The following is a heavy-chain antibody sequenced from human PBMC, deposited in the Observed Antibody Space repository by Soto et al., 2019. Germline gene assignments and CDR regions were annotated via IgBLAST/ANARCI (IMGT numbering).Heavy chain of an antibody. V-gene: IGHV1-18*01. Sequence: ASVKVSCKASGYTFISHGISWVRQAPGQGLEWMGWISGYNGNTNYAQKLQDRLIMTTDTSTSTAYMELRSLRSDDTAVYFCAKPRAVASYDYWGQGTLVTVS. CDR3: AKPRAVASYDY. D-gene: IGHD6-19*01. CDR2: ISGYNGNT. J-gene: IGHJ4*02. CDR1: GYTFISHG.